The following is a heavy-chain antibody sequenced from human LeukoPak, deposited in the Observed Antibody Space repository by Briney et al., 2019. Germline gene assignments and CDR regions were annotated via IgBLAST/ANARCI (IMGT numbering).Heavy chain of an antibody. V-gene: IGHV4-31*03. CDR2: IYYSGST. J-gene: IGHJ4*02. D-gene: IGHD1-26*01. Sequence: SSQTLSLTCTVSGGSLSSGGYYWSWIRQHPGKGLEWIRYIYYSGSTYYNPSLESRITISVDTSKNQFSLKLSSVTAADTAVYYCARDRSYFGSISLWGQGTLVSVSS. CDR3: ARDRSYFGSISL. CDR1: GGSLSSGGYY.